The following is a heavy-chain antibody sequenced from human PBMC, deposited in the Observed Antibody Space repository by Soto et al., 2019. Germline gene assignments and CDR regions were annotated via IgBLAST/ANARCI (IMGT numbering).Heavy chain of an antibody. V-gene: IGHV1-69*13. CDR2: IIPIFGTA. D-gene: IGHD1-26*01. CDR3: ASPGGSGSFSSEKYYFDY. Sequence: SVKVSCKASGGTFSSYAISWVRQAPGQGLEWMGGIIPIFGTANYAQKFQGRVTITADESTSTAYMELSSLRSEDTAVYYCASPGGSGSFSSEKYYFDYWGQGTLVTVSS. J-gene: IGHJ4*02. CDR1: GGTFSSYA.